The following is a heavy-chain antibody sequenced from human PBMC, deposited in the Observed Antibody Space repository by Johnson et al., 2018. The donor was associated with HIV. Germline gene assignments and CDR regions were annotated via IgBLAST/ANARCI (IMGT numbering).Heavy chain of an antibody. CDR3: ARGPHEVVVVAATSAFDI. CDR1: GFTFSSYA. Sequence: QVQLVEFGGGVVQPGRSLRLSCAASGFTFSSYAMHWVRQAPGKGLEWVAVISYDGSNKYYADSVKGRFTISRENSKNTLYLQMNSLRAEDTAVYYCARGPHEVVVVAATSAFDIWGQGTMVTVSS. J-gene: IGHJ3*02. D-gene: IGHD2-15*01. V-gene: IGHV3-30-3*01. CDR2: ISYDGSNK.